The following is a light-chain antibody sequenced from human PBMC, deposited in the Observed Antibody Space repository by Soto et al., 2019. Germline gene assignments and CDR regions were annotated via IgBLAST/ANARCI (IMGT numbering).Light chain of an antibody. J-gene: IGKJ2*01. CDR3: QQSYSVPPS. CDR2: EAF. CDR1: QRIRTS. Sequence: DVQMTQSPSSLSASVGDRVTITCRASQRIRTSLNWYQQKPGKAPKFVTYEAFSLQSEVPSRFSGSGTGTDFTLTISDLQPEDFATSHGQQSYSVPPSFGQGTKLEI. V-gene: IGKV1-39*01.